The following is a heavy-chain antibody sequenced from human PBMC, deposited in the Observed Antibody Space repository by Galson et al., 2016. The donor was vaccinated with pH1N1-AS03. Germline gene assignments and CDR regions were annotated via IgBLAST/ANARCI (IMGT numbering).Heavy chain of an antibody. D-gene: IGHD2-2*01. J-gene: IGHJ6*02. CDR2: TDPSNSYT. CDR1: GSSFTSYW. V-gene: IGHV5-10-1*01. CDR3: ARVSCSSTTCSPYYYGMDV. Sequence: QSGAEVKKPGESLRISCKGSGSSFTSYWISWVRQMPGKGLEWMGRTDPSNSYTNYSPSFQGHVTISADESISTAYLQWSSLKASDAAMYYCARVSCSSTTCSPYYYGMDVWGQGTTVTVSS.